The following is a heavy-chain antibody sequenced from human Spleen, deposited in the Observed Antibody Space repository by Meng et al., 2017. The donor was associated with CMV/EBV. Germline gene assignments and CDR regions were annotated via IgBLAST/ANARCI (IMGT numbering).Heavy chain of an antibody. CDR3: AREGGGSYYGMDV. Sequence: GGSLRLSCAASGFTVSSNYMSWVRQAPGKGLGWVSVIYSGGSTYYADSVKGRFTISRDNSKNTLYLQMNSLRAEDTAVYYCAREGGGSYYGMDVWGQGTTVTVSS. J-gene: IGHJ6*02. CDR1: GFTVSSNY. CDR2: IYSGGST. D-gene: IGHD3-16*01. V-gene: IGHV3-53*01.